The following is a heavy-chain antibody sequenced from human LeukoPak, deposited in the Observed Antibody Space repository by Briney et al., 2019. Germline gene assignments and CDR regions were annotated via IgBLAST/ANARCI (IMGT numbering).Heavy chain of an antibody. V-gene: IGHV4-34*01. J-gene: IGHJ6*04. CDR2: INHSGST. CDR3: ARLSVAGEDV. Sequence: SETLSLTCAVYGGSFSVYYWSWIRQPPRKRVEWSGEINHSGSTNYNPSLKSRVTISVDTSKNQFSLKLSSVTAADTAVYYCARLSVAGEDVWGKGTTVTISS. D-gene: IGHD6-19*01. CDR1: GGSFSVYY.